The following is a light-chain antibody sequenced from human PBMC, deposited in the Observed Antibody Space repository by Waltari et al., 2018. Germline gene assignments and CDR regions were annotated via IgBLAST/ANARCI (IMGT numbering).Light chain of an antibody. J-gene: IGLJ3*02. CDR3: LLDFGAAWV. Sequence: QTVVTQEPSLTVSPGGTVTLTCTSNTGAVTSSSYTNWFQQQPGQTPRQLIYSATKKHFWTPDRFSGSLLGGKAALTLSAVQPEDEADYDCLLDFGAAWVFGGGTKLTVL. V-gene: IGLV7-43*01. CDR2: SAT. CDR1: TGAVTSSSY.